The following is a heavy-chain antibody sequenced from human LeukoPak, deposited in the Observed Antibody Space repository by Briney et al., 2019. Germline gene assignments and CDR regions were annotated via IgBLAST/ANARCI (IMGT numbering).Heavy chain of an antibody. CDR2: ISYDGSNK. Sequence: SGGSLRLSCAASGFTFSSYAMSWVRQAPGKGLEWVAVISYDGSNKYFADSVKGRFTISRDNSKNTLYLQMSSLRAEDTAVYYCAKDLQTGDDVSLYYYYYGMDVWGKGTTVTVSS. CDR1: GFTFSSYA. D-gene: IGHD7-27*01. J-gene: IGHJ6*04. V-gene: IGHV3-30*18. CDR3: AKDLQTGDDVSLYYYYYGMDV.